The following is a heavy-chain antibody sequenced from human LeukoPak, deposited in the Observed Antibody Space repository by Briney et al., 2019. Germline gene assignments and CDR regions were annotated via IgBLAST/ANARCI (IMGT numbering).Heavy chain of an antibody. D-gene: IGHD3-10*01. V-gene: IGHV4-34*01. CDR3: ARAYTALNYGSGSYYTNWFDP. CDR1: GGSFSGYY. Sequence: SETLSLTCAVYGGSFSGYYWSWIRQPPGKGLEWIGEINHSGSTNYNPSLKSRVTISVDTSKNQFALKLSSVTAAATAVYYCARAYTALNYGSGSYYTNWFDPWGQGTLVTVSS. J-gene: IGHJ5*02. CDR2: INHSGST.